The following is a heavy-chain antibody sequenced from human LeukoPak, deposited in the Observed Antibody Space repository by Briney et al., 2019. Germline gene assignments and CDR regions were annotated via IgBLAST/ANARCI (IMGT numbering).Heavy chain of an antibody. CDR1: GFTFDDYG. Sequence: GGPLRLSCAVSGFTFDDYGLTGCGHAPGKGREWVCFFIWNGVTTDYADSVKGHFTISRDNAKNSLYLQMNTLSAEDTALYYCARELGIYYDSSGNYVHGGAFDIWGLGTMVTVSS. V-gene: IGHV3-20*04. CDR3: ARELGIYYDSSGNYVHGGAFDI. D-gene: IGHD3-22*01. CDR2: FIWNGVTT. J-gene: IGHJ3*02.